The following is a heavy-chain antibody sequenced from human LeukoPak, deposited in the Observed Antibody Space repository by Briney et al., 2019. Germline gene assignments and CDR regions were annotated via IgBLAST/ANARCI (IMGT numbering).Heavy chain of an antibody. CDR3: AKWPAGYYDSSGYYTSDYGMDV. Sequence: GGSLRLSCAASGFTFSSYGMHWVRQAPGKGLEWVAVISYDGSNKYYADSVKGRFTISRDNSKDTLYLQMNSLRAEDTAVYYCAKWPAGYYDSSGYYTSDYGMDVWGQGTTVTVSS. CDR2: ISYDGSNK. J-gene: IGHJ6*02. D-gene: IGHD3-22*01. V-gene: IGHV3-30*18. CDR1: GFTFSSYG.